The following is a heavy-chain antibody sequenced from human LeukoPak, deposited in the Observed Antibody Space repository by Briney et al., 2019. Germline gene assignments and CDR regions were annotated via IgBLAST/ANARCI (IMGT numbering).Heavy chain of an antibody. CDR2: IYTGGST. J-gene: IGHJ4*02. D-gene: IGHD3-22*01. CDR1: GFTVSSNY. V-gene: IGHV3-66*01. Sequence: RGFLRLSCAASGFTVSSNYMSWVRQAPGKGLEWVSAIYTGGSTYYAGSVKGRFTISRDNSKNTLYLQMNSLRAEDTAVYYCARNLYYYDSSGYYYYWGQGTLVTVSS. CDR3: ARNLYYYDSSGYYYY.